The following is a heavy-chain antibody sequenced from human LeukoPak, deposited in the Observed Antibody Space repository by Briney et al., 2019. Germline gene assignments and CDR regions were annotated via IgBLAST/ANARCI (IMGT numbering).Heavy chain of an antibody. CDR3: ARRPGGYYDSSGYFYFDY. V-gene: IGHV1-2*02. Sequence: GASVKVSCKASGYTFTSYDINWVRQATGQGLEWMGWINPNSGGTNYAQKFQGRVTMTRDTSISTAYMELSRLRSDDTAVYYCARRPGGYYDSSGYFYFDYWGQGTLVTVSS. J-gene: IGHJ4*02. D-gene: IGHD3-22*01. CDR2: INPNSGGT. CDR1: GYTFTSYD.